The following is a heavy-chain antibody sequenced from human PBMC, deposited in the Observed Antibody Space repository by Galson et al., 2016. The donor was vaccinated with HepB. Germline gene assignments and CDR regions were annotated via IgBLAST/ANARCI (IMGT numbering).Heavy chain of an antibody. CDR3: GKHGGFDY. CDR2: ISSNSSYI. Sequence: SLRLSCAASGFTFSSYSMNWVRQAPGKGLEWVSFISSNSSYIYYRDSVKGRFTISRDNSKNTVYLYMSDLSAGDTAVNYCGKHGGFDYWGQGARVTVSS. D-gene: IGHD3-16*01. V-gene: IGHV3-21*04. J-gene: IGHJ4*02. CDR1: GFTFSSYS.